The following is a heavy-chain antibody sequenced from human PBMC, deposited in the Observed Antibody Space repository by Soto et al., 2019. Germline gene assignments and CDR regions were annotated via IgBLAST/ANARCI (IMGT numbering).Heavy chain of an antibody. CDR1: GFIFKTYA. CDR3: ARGYNYGDYGRDDY. CDR2: ISFDGKDT. D-gene: IGHD4-17*01. J-gene: IGHJ4*02. Sequence: PGGSLRLSCAASGFIFKTYAMQWVRQAPGKGLEWVAGISFDGKDTFYRDSVKGRFTISRDNSKNTLFLQMSSLRVEDTALYYCARGYNYGDYGRDDYWGQGTLVTVAS. V-gene: IGHV3-30*04.